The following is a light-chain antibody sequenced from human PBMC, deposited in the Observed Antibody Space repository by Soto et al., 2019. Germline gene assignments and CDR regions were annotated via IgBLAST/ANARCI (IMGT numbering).Light chain of an antibody. CDR1: QSVSSSY. CDR2: GAS. Sequence: EIVLTQSPGTLSLSPGERATLSCRASQSVSSSYLAWYQQKPGQTPRLLFYGASSRATGIPDRFSGSGSGTVFTLTISILEPEDFAVYYCQQYGSSPFTFGPGTKVDIK. CDR3: QQYGSSPFT. J-gene: IGKJ3*01. V-gene: IGKV3-20*01.